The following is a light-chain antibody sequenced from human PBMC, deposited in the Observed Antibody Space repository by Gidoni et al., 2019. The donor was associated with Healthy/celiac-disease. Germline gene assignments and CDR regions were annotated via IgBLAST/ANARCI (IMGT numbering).Light chain of an antibody. CDR2: GNS. Sequence: VTTIGTGGSANSGAGYDVHGDQQLPGTAPKLLIYGNSNRPSGVPDRFSGSKSGTSASLAITGLQAEDEADYYCQSYDSSLSGRVFGGGTKLTVL. CDR1: SANSGAGYD. V-gene: IGLV1-40*01. CDR3: QSYDSSLSGRV. J-gene: IGLJ2*01.